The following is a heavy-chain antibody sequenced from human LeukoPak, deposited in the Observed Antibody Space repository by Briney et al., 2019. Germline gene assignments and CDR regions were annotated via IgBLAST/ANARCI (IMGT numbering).Heavy chain of an antibody. J-gene: IGHJ4*02. CDR1: GFTFSNAW. CDR2: IKSKTDGGTT. CDR3: AAQYYDFWSGYYYY. V-gene: IGHV3-15*01. D-gene: IGHD3-3*01. Sequence: GGSLRLSCAASGFTFSNAWMSWVRQAPGKGLEWVGRIKSKTDGGTTDYAAPVKGRFTISRDDSKTTLYLQMNSLKTEDTAVYYCAAQYYDFWSGYYYYWGQGTLVTVSS.